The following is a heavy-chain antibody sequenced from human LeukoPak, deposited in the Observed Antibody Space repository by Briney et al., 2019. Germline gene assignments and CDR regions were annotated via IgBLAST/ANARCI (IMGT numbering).Heavy chain of an antibody. CDR3: ARDLYGDYSPFDY. J-gene: IGHJ4*02. CDR1: GFTFSSYA. Sequence: GRSLRLSCAASGFTFSSYAMHWVRQAPGKGLEWMAVISYDGSNKYYADSVKGRFTISRDNSKNTLYLQMNSLRAEDTAVYYCARDLYGDYSPFDYWGQGTLVTVSS. D-gene: IGHD4-17*01. CDR2: ISYDGSNK. V-gene: IGHV3-30-3*01.